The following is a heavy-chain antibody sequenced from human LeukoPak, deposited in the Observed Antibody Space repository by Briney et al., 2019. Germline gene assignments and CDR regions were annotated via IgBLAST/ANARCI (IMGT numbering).Heavy chain of an antibody. CDR2: INHSGTT. CDR3: ATRPTPPYYYYYMDV. J-gene: IGHJ6*03. CDR1: GGSFSGYY. Sequence: SETLSLTCAVYGGSFSGYYWNWIRQPPGRGLEWIGEINHSGTTNYSPSLKSRVTISIDTSKNQFSLKLSSVTSADTAVYYCATRPTPPYYYYYMDVWAKGTTVTVSS. D-gene: IGHD4-23*01. V-gene: IGHV4-34*01.